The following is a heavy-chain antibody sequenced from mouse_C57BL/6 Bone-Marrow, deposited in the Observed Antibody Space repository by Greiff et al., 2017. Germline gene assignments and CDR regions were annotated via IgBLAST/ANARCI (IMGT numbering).Heavy chain of an antibody. CDR2: IFPGSGST. V-gene: IGHV1-55*01. CDR3: ARGSHYYGSGFAY. D-gene: IGHD1-1*01. J-gene: IGHJ3*01. Sequence: QVQLQQPGAELVKPGASVKMSCKASGYTFTSYWITWVKQRPGQGLEWIGEIFPGSGSTYYNEKFKGKATLTVDTSSSTAYMQLSSLTSEDSAVYFCARGSHYYGSGFAYWGQGTLVTVSA. CDR1: GYTFTSYW.